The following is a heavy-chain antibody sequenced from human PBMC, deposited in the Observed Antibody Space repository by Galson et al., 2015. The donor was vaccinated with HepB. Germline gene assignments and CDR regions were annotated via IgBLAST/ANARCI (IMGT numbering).Heavy chain of an antibody. CDR1: GFTFSSYG. CDR3: AKDGGGRPHYYYFDY. V-gene: IGHV3-30*18. J-gene: IGHJ4*02. Sequence: SLRLSCAASGFTFSSYGMHWVRQAPGKGLEWVAVISYDGSNKYYADSVKGRFTISRDNSKNTLYLQINSLRAEDTAVYYCAKDGGGRPHYYYFDYWGQGTLVTVSS. CDR2: ISYDGSNK. D-gene: IGHD2/OR15-2a*01.